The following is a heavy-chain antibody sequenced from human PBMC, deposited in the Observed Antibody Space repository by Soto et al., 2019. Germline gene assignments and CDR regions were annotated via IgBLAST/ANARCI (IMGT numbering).Heavy chain of an antibody. CDR1: GGSISSSNW. V-gene: IGHV4-4*02. D-gene: IGHD2-8*01. Sequence: SETLSLTCAVSGGSISSSNWWSWVRQPPGKGLEWIGEIYHSGSTNYNPSLKSRVTISVDKSKNQFSLKLSSVTAADTAVYYCARDCTNGVCYGGSNWFDPWAQGTLVTVSS. CDR3: ARDCTNGVCYGGSNWFDP. CDR2: IYHSGST. J-gene: IGHJ5*02.